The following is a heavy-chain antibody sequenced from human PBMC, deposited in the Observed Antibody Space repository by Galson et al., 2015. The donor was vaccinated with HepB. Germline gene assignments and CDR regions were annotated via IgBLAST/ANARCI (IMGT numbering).Heavy chain of an antibody. J-gene: IGHJ3*02. Sequence: SLRLSCAASGFTFDDYAMHWVRQAPGKGLEWVSGISWNNGGIGYADSMKGRFTISRDNAKNSLYLQMNSLRAEDTALYYCAKETGTTGTFDIWGQGTMVTVSS. D-gene: IGHD1-7*01. CDR2: ISWNNGGI. CDR1: GFTFDDYA. V-gene: IGHV3-9*01. CDR3: AKETGTTGTFDI.